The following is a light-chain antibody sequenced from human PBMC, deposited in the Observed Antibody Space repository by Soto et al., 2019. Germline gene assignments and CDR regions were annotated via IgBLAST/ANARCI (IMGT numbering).Light chain of an antibody. V-gene: IGKV3-15*01. CDR1: QSVSSN. Sequence: EIVMTQSPATLSVSPGERATLSCRASQSVSSNLAWYQQKPGQAPRLLIYASTRATGTPARFSGSGSGTEFTLTISSLQSEDFAVYYCQQYNNWPRTFGQGTKV. CDR2: AS. J-gene: IGKJ1*01. CDR3: QQYNNWPRT.